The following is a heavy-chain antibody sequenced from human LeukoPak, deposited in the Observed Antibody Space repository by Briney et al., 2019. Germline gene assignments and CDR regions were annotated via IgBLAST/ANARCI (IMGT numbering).Heavy chain of an antibody. CDR3: ARADSSGWYSYFDY. CDR1: GFTFSSYG. V-gene: IGHV3-33*01. CDR2: IWYDGSNK. Sequence: GGSLRLSRAASGFTFSSYGMHWVRQAPGKGLEWVAVIWYDGSNKYYADSVKGRFTISRDNSKNTLYLQMNSLRAEDTAVYYCARADSSGWYSYFDYWGQGTLVTVSS. J-gene: IGHJ4*02. D-gene: IGHD6-19*01.